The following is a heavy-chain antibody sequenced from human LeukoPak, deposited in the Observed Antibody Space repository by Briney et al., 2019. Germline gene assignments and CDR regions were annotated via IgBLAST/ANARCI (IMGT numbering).Heavy chain of an antibody. Sequence: GGSLRLSCAASGFTFSSYAMSWVRQAPGKGLEWVSAISGSGGSTYYADSVKSRFTISRDSSKNTLYLQMNSLRAEDTAVYYCATRPTDYYDSSGPVWGQGTMVTVSS. V-gene: IGHV3-23*01. J-gene: IGHJ3*01. CDR3: ATRPTDYYDSSGPV. D-gene: IGHD3-22*01. CDR2: ISGSGGST. CDR1: GFTFSSYA.